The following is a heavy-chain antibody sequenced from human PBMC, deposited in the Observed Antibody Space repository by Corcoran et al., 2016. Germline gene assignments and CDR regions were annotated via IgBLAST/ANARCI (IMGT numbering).Heavy chain of an antibody. CDR2: INHSGST. CDR1: GGSFSGYY. CDR3: ARGYLITYYYYYGMDV. J-gene: IGHJ6*02. D-gene: IGHD3-22*01. Sequence: QLQQWGAGLLKPSETLSLTCAVYGGSFSGYYWSWIRQPPGKGLEWIGEINHSGSTNYNPSLKSRVTISVDTSKNQFSLKLSSVTAADTAVYYCARGYLITYYYYYGMDVWGQGTTVTVSS. V-gene: IGHV4-34*01.